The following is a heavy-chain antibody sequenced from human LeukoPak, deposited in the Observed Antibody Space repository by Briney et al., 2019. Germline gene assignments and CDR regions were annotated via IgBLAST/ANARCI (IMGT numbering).Heavy chain of an antibody. D-gene: IGHD3-3*01. CDR2: IYHSGST. CDR3: ARLRRDFWSGYLNWFDP. CDR1: GYSISSGYY. V-gene: IGHV4-38-2*01. J-gene: IGHJ5*02. Sequence: SETLSLTCAVSGYSISSGYYWGRIRQPPGKGLEWIGSIYHSGSTYYNPSLKSRVTISVDTSKNQFSLKLSSVTAADTAVYYCARLRRDFWSGYLNWFDPWGQGTLVTVSS.